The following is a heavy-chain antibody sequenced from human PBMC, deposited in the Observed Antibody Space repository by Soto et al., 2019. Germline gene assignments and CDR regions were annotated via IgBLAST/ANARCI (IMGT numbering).Heavy chain of an antibody. Sequence: QVKLVQSGAEVKKPGSSVKVSCKASGGTFSSYAISWVRQAPGQGLERMGGFIPIFGTANYAQKFQGRVTITADESTSTAYMELSSLRSDVTAAYYCARRMTTVTEVSYYYYGTDVWVHGTTVTVFS. D-gene: IGHD4-4*01. CDR2: FIPIFGTA. CDR3: ARRMTTVTEVSYYYYGTDV. CDR1: GGTFSSYA. J-gene: IGHJ6*02. V-gene: IGHV1-69*01.